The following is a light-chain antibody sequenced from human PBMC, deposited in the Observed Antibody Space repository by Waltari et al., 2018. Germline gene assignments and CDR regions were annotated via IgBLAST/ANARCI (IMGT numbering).Light chain of an antibody. Sequence: EVVMTHSPATLSVSPGERATLYCRASQSVNSNLAWYQQRPGQAPRLLIYGASTRATDIPARFSGSGSGTEFTLTISSLQSEDFAVYYCQQYDDWRPWTFGQGTKVEIK. CDR2: GAS. CDR3: QQYDDWRPWT. V-gene: IGKV3-15*01. CDR1: QSVNSN. J-gene: IGKJ1*01.